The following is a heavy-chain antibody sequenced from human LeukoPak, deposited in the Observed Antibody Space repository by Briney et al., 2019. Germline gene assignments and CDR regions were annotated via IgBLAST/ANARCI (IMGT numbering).Heavy chain of an antibody. J-gene: IGHJ4*02. Sequence: PGGSLRLSCAASGFTFSSYGMHWVRQAPGKGLEWVAVIWYDGSNKYYADSVKGRYTISRDNSKNTLYLQMNSLRAEDTAVYYCARGLGSGWSVSPFDYWGQGTLVTVSS. D-gene: IGHD6-19*01. CDR2: IWYDGSNK. CDR1: GFTFSSYG. CDR3: ARGLGSGWSVSPFDY. V-gene: IGHV3-33*01.